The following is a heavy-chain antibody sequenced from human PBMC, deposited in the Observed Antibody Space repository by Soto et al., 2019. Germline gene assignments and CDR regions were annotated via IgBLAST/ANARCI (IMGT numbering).Heavy chain of an antibody. J-gene: IGHJ4*02. V-gene: IGHV4-34*01. CDR3: ASANPPSARFDY. Sequence: SETLSLTCAVYGGSFSGYYWSWIRQPPGKGLEWIGEINHSGSTNYNPSLKSRVTISVDTSKNQFSLKLSSVTAADTAVYYCASANPPSARFDYWGQGTLVTVSS. CDR1: GGSFSGYY. CDR2: INHSGST. D-gene: IGHD6-13*01.